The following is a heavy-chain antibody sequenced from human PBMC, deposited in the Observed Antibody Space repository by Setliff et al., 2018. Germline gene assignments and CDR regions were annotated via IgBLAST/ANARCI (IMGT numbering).Heavy chain of an antibody. CDR3: ARASRLEWILPTFDL. CDR2: ISAYTGNA. CDR1: DYPFLSYG. D-gene: IGHD3-3*01. V-gene: IGHV1-18*01. J-gene: IGHJ4*02. Sequence: ASVKVSCKASDYPFLSYGLSWVRQAPGQGLEWLGWISAYTGNADYAQNIQGRLTMTTDTSTNTAYMELRSLTSADTAIYYSARASRLEWILPTFDLWGQGSPITVSS.